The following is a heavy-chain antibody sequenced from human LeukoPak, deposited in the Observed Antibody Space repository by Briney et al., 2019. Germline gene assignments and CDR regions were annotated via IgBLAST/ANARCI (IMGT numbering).Heavy chain of an antibody. CDR1: GFTFSSYW. V-gene: IGHV3-74*01. Sequence: GGSLRLSCAASGFTFSSYWMHWVRQAPGKGLVWVSRINSDGSSTGYAESVKGRFTISRDNAKNTLYLQMNSLRPEDTAVYYCARLTTLYYYDSTRDAFDIWGQGTMVTVSS. J-gene: IGHJ3*02. CDR2: INSDGSST. CDR3: ARLTTLYYYDSTRDAFDI. D-gene: IGHD3-22*01.